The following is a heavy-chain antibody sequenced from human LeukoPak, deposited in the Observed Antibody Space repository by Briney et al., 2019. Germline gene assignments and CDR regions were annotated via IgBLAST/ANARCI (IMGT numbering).Heavy chain of an antibody. CDR3: ARDHPSGYDYPFDY. J-gene: IGHJ4*02. CDR1: GGSISSYY. D-gene: IGHD5-12*01. Sequence: SETLSLTCTVSGGSISSYYWSWIRQPAGKGLEWIGRIYTSGSTNYNPSLKSRVTMSVDTSKNQFSLKLSSVTAADTAVYYCARDHPSGYDYPFDYWGQGTLVTVSS. CDR2: IYTSGST. V-gene: IGHV4-4*07.